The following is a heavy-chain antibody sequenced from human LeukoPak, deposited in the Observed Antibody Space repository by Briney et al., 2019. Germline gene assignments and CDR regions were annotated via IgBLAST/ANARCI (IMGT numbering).Heavy chain of an antibody. CDR2: INQDGSEE. CDR1: GFTFSKFW. J-gene: IGHJ4*02. Sequence: AGGSLRLSCAASGFTFSKFWMTWVRQAPGKGLEWVANINQDGSEENYVDSVKGRFTISRDNAKNSLFLQMNSLRVEDTAVYYCARGYIDYALIFGYWGQGTLVTVSS. V-gene: IGHV3-7*04. D-gene: IGHD3-16*01. CDR3: ARGYIDYALIFGY.